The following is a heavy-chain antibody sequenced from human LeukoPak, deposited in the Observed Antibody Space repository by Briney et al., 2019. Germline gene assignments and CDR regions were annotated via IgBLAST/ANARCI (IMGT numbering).Heavy chain of an antibody. D-gene: IGHD2-15*01. CDR1: GLTFRSYW. V-gene: IGHV3-7*01. J-gene: IGHJ4*02. Sequence: GGSLRLSCAASGLTFRSYWVSWVRQAPGKGLQWVANIHPDGGVKNYVDSVKSRFTISRDNAANSLYLQMNSLRAEDTAVYYCATTLPYCSSGTCALGGQGTLVTVSS. CDR2: IHPDGGVK. CDR3: ATTLPYCSSGTCAL.